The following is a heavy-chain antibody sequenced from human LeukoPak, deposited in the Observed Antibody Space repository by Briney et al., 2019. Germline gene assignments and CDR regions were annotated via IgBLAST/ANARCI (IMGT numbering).Heavy chain of an antibody. D-gene: IGHD3-9*01. J-gene: IGHJ6*03. CDR1: GFTFSNYG. Sequence: GGSLRLSCAASGFTFSNYGVHWVRQTPGKGLEWVAAISSDGIKKHYGDSVKGRFTISRDNSKSTLYLQMNSLRAEDTALYYCAREGHYDILTGYSPLEYYFYYMDVWGKGTTVTVSS. CDR3: AREGHYDILTGYSPLEYYFYYMDV. CDR2: ISSDGIKK. V-gene: IGHV3-30*04.